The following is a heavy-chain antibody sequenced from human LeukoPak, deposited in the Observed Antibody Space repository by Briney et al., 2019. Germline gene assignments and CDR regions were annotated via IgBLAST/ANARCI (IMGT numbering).Heavy chain of an antibody. CDR3: ARETRRGTNFDY. Sequence: GGSLRLSCAASGFTFSDYSMNWVRQAPGKGLEWVSFISSSSSTIYYAGFVKGRFTISRDNDQNSVYLQMNSLRAEDTAVYYCARETRRGTNFDYWGQGTQVTVSS. CDR2: ISSSSSTI. V-gene: IGHV3-48*01. J-gene: IGHJ4*02. CDR1: GFTFSDYS.